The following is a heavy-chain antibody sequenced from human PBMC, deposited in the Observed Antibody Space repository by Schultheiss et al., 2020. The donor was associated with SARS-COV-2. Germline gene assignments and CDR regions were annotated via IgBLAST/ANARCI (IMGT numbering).Heavy chain of an antibody. Sequence: SETLSLTCTVSGGSISANFWSWIRQPPGKGLEWIGYIYYSGSTNYNPSLKSRVTISVDTSKNQFSLKLSSVTAADTAVYYCARQEGGYYPAEYFQHWGQGTLVTVSS. CDR1: GGSISANF. CDR3: ARQEGGYYPAEYFQH. CDR2: IYYSGST. D-gene: IGHD3-22*01. V-gene: IGHV4-59*08. J-gene: IGHJ1*01.